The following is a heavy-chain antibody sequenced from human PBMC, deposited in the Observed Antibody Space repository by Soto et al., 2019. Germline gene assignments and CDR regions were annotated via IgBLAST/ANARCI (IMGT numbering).Heavy chain of an antibody. D-gene: IGHD1-26*01. J-gene: IGHJ4*02. Sequence: SETLSLTCTVSGGSISSSSYYWGWIRQPPGKGLEWIGSIYYSGSTYYNPSLKSRVTISVDTSKNQFSLKLSSVTAADTAVYSWARGPPRKTGGATRPYYFDYWGQGTRVTVPS. CDR1: GGSISSSSYY. V-gene: IGHV4-39*01. CDR3: ARGPPRKTGGATRPYYFDY. CDR2: IYYSGST.